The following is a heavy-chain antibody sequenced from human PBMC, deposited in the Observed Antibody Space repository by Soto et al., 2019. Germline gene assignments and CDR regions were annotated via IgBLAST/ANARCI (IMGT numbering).Heavy chain of an antibody. CDR3: AREGVSIFRGVIGAVDY. D-gene: IGHD3-16*02. J-gene: IGHJ4*02. V-gene: IGHV3-30-3*01. CDR1: GFTFSSYT. CDR2: ISYDGNNK. Sequence: GSLRLSCAASGFTFSSYTMHWVRQAPGKGLEWVTVISYDGNNKYYADSVKGRFTISRDNSKNTLYLQMNSLRAEDTAVYYCAREGVSIFRGVIGAVDYWGQGTLVTVSS.